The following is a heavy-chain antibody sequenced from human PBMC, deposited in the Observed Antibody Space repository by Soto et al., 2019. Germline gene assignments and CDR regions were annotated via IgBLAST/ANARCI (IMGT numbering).Heavy chain of an antibody. CDR1: GFTFSSYP. Sequence: CLRRSCAASGFTFSSYPMSWVRQAPGKGLEWVSAISGSGGSTYYADSVKGRFTISRDNSKNTLYLQMNSLRAEDTAVYYCPKSIRSWYEFDPWGQGTQVTVSS. CDR2: ISGSGGST. CDR3: PKSIRSWYEFDP. D-gene: IGHD6-13*01. J-gene: IGHJ5*02. V-gene: IGHV3-23*01.